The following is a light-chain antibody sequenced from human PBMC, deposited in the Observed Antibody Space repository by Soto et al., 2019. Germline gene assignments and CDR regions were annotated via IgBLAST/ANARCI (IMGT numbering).Light chain of an antibody. CDR1: QGINHY. CDR2: ATS. Sequence: IQMTPSPSTLSASVGDRVTITCRASQGINHYLAWFQQKPGKVPKLLIYATSTLQSGVPSRFSGSGFGTDFTLTISSLQPEDVATYYCQKYDSDPRTFGQGTKVDI. J-gene: IGKJ1*01. CDR3: QKYDSDPRT. V-gene: IGKV1-27*01.